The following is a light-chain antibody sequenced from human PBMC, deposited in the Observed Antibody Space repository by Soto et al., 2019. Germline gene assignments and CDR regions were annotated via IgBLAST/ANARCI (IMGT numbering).Light chain of an antibody. CDR1: QSLLHRNGYNY. CDR2: LGS. V-gene: IGKV2-28*01. Sequence: DVVMTKSPLSLPVTPGEPASISCRSSQSLLHRNGYNYLDWYLQKPGQSQQLLIYLGSNRASGVPDRFSGSGSGTDFTQKISRVEAEDVGVYYCMQALQTPTFGPGTKVDI. J-gene: IGKJ3*01. CDR3: MQALQTPT.